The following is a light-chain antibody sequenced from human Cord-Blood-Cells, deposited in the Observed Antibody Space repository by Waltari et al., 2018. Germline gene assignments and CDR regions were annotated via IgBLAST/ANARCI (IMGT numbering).Light chain of an antibody. Sequence: SALPQPASVSGSPGQSLTISCTGPSRDVGSYNIVPWYQQHPGKAPKLMIYEGSKRPSGVSNRFSGSKSGNTASLTISGLQAEDEADYYCCSYAGSSTWVFGGGTKLTVL. CDR2: EGS. CDR1: SRDVGSYNI. J-gene: IGLJ3*02. CDR3: CSYAGSSTWV. V-gene: IGLV2-23*01.